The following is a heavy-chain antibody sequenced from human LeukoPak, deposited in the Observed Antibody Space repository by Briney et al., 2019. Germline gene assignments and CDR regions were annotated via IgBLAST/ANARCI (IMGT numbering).Heavy chain of an antibody. D-gene: IGHD5-18*01. CDR1: GGSISSSSYY. CDR3: ARVRRYSYGYVDY. Sequence: SETLSLTCTVSGGSISSSSYYWGWIRQPPGKGLEWIGSIYYSGSTYYNPSLKNRVTISVDTSKNHFSLKLSSVTAADTAVYYCARVRRYSYGYVDYWGQGTLVTVSS. J-gene: IGHJ4*02. CDR2: IYYSGST. V-gene: IGHV4-39*07.